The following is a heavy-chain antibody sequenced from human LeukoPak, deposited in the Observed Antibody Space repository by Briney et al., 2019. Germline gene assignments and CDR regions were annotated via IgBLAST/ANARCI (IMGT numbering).Heavy chain of an antibody. CDR3: ARCRVTMLRGVTIGDYGYYMDV. J-gene: IGHJ6*03. Sequence: GSLRLSCAASGFIGSSNYMSWVRQAPGKGLEWVSVIYSGGSTYYADSVKGRFTISRDKSKNTLYLQMNSLRAEDTAVYYCARCRVTMLRGVTIGDYGYYMDVWGKGTTVTISS. D-gene: IGHD3-10*01. CDR2: IYSGGST. V-gene: IGHV3-66*01. CDR1: GFIGSSNY.